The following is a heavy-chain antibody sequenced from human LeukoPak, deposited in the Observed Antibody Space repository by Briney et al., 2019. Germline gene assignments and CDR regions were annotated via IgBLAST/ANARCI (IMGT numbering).Heavy chain of an antibody. CDR1: GFSFSSYA. CDR2: ISGSGGST. Sequence: PGGSLRLSCVASGFSFSSYAMGWSRQAPGKGLEWVSAISGSGGSTYYADSVKGRFTISRDNSKNTLYLQMNSLRAEDTAVYYCAKDLRIQLWLSESPFDYWGQGTLVTVSS. D-gene: IGHD5-18*01. CDR3: AKDLRIQLWLSESPFDY. J-gene: IGHJ4*02. V-gene: IGHV3-23*01.